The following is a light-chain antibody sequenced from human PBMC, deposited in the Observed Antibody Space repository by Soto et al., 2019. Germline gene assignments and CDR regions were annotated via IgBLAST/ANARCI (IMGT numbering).Light chain of an antibody. J-gene: IGKJ5*01. CDR3: QQYDNLSIT. CDR1: QDIGKF. CDR2: DSS. Sequence: SQITQSPSSLSASVGDRVTITCRASQDIGKFLNWYYQKPGKAPKLLIYDSSILETGVPSRFSGSGSGTDFTFTISSLQPEDIATYYCQQYDNLSITFGQGTRLENK. V-gene: IGKV1-33*01.